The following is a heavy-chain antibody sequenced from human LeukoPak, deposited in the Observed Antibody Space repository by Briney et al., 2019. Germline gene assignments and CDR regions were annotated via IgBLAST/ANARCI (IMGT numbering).Heavy chain of an antibody. Sequence: GGSLRLSCATSGFTLRYYQMNWVRQAPGKGLEWVSSISSSSSYIYYADSVKGRFTISRDNAKNSLYLQMNSQRAEDTAVYYCARVVAVAGRAFDIWGQGTMVTVSS. J-gene: IGHJ3*02. CDR2: ISSSSSYI. CDR3: ARVVAVAGRAFDI. V-gene: IGHV3-21*01. D-gene: IGHD6-19*01. CDR1: GFTLRYYQ.